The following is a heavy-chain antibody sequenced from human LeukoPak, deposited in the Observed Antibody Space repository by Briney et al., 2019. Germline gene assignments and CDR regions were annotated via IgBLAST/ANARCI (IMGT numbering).Heavy chain of an antibody. Sequence: PSETLSLTCTVSGGSISSHYWSWLRQPPGKGLEWIGYIYYSGSTNYNPSLKSRVTISVDTSKNQFSLKLSSVTAADTAVYYCASHCSSTSCRGAFDIWGQGTMVTVSS. CDR3: ASHCSSTSCRGAFDI. D-gene: IGHD2-2*01. J-gene: IGHJ3*02. V-gene: IGHV4-59*11. CDR2: IYYSGST. CDR1: GGSISSHY.